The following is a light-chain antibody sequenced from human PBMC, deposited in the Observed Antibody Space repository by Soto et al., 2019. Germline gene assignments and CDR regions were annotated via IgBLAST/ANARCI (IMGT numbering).Light chain of an antibody. CDR3: HQRYNWPRVT. CDR2: GAS. V-gene: IGKV3D-20*02. CDR1: QSVSNNY. Sequence: EIVLTQSPGTLSLSPGERATLSCRASQSVSNNYLAWYQQKPGQAPRLLIYGASNRATGIPDRFSGSGSGTDFTLTISRLEPEDFAVYFCHQRYNWPRVTFGQGTRLE. J-gene: IGKJ5*01.